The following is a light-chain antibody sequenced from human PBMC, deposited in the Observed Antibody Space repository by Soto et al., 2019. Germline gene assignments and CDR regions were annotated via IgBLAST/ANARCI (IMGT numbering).Light chain of an antibody. V-gene: IGKV1-39*01. CDR3: QQCYSSPRT. Sequence: DIQMTQSPSTLSASVGDRVTITCRANQSISTYLNWYQQKLGRAPNLLIYAASSLQSGVSFRFSGGGSGTDFTFTISSLQPEDFAIYFCQQCYSSPRTFGQGTKVDIK. J-gene: IGKJ1*01. CDR1: QSISTY. CDR2: AAS.